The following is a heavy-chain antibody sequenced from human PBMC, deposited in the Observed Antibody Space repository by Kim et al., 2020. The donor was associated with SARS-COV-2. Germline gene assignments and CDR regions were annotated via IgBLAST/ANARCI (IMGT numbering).Heavy chain of an antibody. CDR3: ARGDPYFYESRNLDAFDV. CDR2: IYYTGST. Sequence: SETLSLTCTVSRGSTKNYYWSWIRQPPGKGLEWIGYIYYTGSTDYNPSLRNRASISVDMSKNLVSLRLSSVIPTDTAVYYCARGDPYFYESRNLDAFDVWGQGTMVTVSS. D-gene: IGHD3-22*01. V-gene: IGHV4-59*13. J-gene: IGHJ3*01. CDR1: RGSTKNYY.